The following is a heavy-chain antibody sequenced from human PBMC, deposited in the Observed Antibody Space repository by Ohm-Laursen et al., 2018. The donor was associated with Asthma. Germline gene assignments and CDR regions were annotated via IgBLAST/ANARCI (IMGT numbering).Heavy chain of an antibody. V-gene: IGHV3-23*01. CDR1: GFTFRSFA. CDR3: ANMWSGRDHRFDP. CDR2: LSGSGGSS. Sequence: SLRLSCSASGFTFRSFAMSWVRQAPGKGLEWVSSLSGSGGSSYYADSVKGRFTISRDNSNNTLHLQMNSLRAEDTAVYYCANMWSGRDHRFDPWGQGTLVTISS. D-gene: IGHD3-3*01. J-gene: IGHJ5*02.